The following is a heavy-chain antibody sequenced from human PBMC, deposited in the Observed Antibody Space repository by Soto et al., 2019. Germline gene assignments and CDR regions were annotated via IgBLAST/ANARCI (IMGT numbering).Heavy chain of an antibody. CDR3: ATSGGHHFRMDV. J-gene: IGHJ6*02. D-gene: IGHD2-8*02. CDR1: SFIFTSYG. V-gene: IGHV1-18*01. Sequence: ASVKVSCKASSFIFTSYGINWVRQAPGQGLEWMGWISGYNGNTKYGQKFQDRVTLTADTSTATAFMEVRSLRGDDSAVYYCATSGGHHFRMDVWGQGTTVPVSS. CDR2: ISGYNGNT.